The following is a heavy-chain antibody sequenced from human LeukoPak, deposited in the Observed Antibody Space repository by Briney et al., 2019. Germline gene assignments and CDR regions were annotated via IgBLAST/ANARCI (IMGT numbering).Heavy chain of an antibody. J-gene: IGHJ4*02. CDR1: GFTFSSYE. CDR3: ARNGYYYDSSGYYFDY. D-gene: IGHD3-22*01. CDR2: ISSSGSTI. V-gene: IGHV3-48*03. Sequence: GGSLRPSCAASGFTFSSYEMNWVRQAPGKGLEWVSYISSSGSTIYYADSVKGRFTISRDNAKNSLYLQMNSLRAEDTAVYYCARNGYYYDSSGYYFDYWGQGTLVTVST.